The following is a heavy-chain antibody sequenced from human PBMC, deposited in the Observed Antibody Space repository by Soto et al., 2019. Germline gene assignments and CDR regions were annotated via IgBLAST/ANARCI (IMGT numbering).Heavy chain of an antibody. CDR3: ASPRLGGSYNEFDY. V-gene: IGHV1-46*01. Sequence: ASVKVSCKATGYTFINVYMHWVRQAPGQGLEWMGIIDPGGRYTKYAQKFQGRVTMTRDTSTSTVYMEMSSLRSEDTAVYYCASPRLGGSYNEFDYWGQGTLVTVSS. CDR1: GYTFINVY. J-gene: IGHJ4*02. D-gene: IGHD1-26*01. CDR2: IDPGGRYT.